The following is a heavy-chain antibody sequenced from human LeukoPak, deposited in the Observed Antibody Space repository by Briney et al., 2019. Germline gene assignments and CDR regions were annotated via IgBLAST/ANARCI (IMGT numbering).Heavy chain of an antibody. CDR2: INPNSGGT. CDR3: ARDYDILTGPESNWFDP. Sequence: ASVNVSPTASGYTFTAYYMHWVRQAPGQGLEWMGWINPNSGGTNYAQKFQGRVTMTRDTSISTAYMELSRLRSDDTAVYYCARDYDILTGPESNWFDPWGQGTLVTVSS. D-gene: IGHD3-9*01. V-gene: IGHV1-2*02. J-gene: IGHJ5*02. CDR1: GYTFTAYY.